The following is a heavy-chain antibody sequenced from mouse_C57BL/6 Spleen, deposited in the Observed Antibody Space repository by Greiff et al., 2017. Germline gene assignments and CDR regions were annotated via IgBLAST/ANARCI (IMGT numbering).Heavy chain of an antibody. D-gene: IGHD1-1*01. CDR3: ARSITTVVPADFDY. J-gene: IGHJ2*01. V-gene: IGHV1-54*01. CDR1: GYAFTNYL. Sequence: VQVVESGAELVRPGTSVKVSCKASGYAFTNYLIEWVKQRPGQGLEWIGVINPGSGGTNYNEKFKGKATLTADKSSSTAYMQLSSLTSEDSAVYFCARSITTVVPADFDYWGQGTTLTVSS. CDR2: INPGSGGT.